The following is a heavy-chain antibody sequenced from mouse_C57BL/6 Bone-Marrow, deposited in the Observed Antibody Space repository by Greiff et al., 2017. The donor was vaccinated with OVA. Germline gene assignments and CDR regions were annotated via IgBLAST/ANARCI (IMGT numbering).Heavy chain of an antibody. D-gene: IGHD1-1*01. CDR1: GYTFTSYW. J-gene: IGHJ3*01. CDR3: AGSSPAWFAY. V-gene: IGHV1-64*01. CDR2: IHPNSGST. Sequence: QVQLQQSGAELVKPGASVKLSCKASGYTFTSYWMHWVKQRPGQGLEWIGMIHPNSGSTNYNEKFKSKATLTVDKSSSTAYMPLSSLTSEDSAVYYCAGSSPAWFAYWGQGTLVTVSA.